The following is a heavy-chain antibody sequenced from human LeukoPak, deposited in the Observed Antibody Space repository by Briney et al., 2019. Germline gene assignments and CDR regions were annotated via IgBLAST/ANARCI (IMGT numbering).Heavy chain of an antibody. J-gene: IGHJ3*02. Sequence: ASVKVSYKASGYTFTDYYMHWVRQAPGQGLEWMGWINSNSGGTNYAQKFQGRVTMTRDTSISTAYMDLSRVRSDDTAICYCARTDSPPLYSSSWYGNAFDIWGQGTVVTVSS. V-gene: IGHV1-2*02. CDR1: GYTFTDYY. CDR3: ARTDSPPLYSSSWYGNAFDI. D-gene: IGHD6-13*01. CDR2: INSNSGGT.